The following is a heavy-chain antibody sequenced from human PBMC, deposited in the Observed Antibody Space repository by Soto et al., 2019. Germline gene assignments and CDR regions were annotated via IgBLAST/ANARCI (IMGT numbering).Heavy chain of an antibody. CDR2: IYYSGST. CDR3: ARGRWLLPFVY. Sequence: PSETLSLTCTVSGGSISSYYWSWIRQPPGKGLEWVGYIYYSGSTYYNPSLKSRVTISVDTSKNQFSLKLSSVTAADTAVYYCARGRWLLPFVYWCQGTLVTVSS. J-gene: IGHJ4*02. V-gene: IGHV4-59*12. CDR1: GGSISSYY. D-gene: IGHD3-22*01.